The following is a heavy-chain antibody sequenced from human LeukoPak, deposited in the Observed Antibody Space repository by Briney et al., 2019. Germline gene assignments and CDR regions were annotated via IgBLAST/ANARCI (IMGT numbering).Heavy chain of an antibody. CDR1: GFTFSSYW. CDR2: IKQDASER. D-gene: IGHD1-1*01. J-gene: IGHJ4*02. Sequence: GGSLRLSCAASGFTFSSYWMTWVRQAPGKGLERVANIKQDASERYYVDSVKGRFTISRDNAKNSLYLQMNSLRAEDTAVYYCATPTAGTWHFDYWGQGTLVTVSS. CDR3: ATPTAGTWHFDY. V-gene: IGHV3-7*01.